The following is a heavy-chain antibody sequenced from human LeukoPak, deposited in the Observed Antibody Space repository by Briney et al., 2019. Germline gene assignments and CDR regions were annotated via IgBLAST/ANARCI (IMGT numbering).Heavy chain of an antibody. CDR2: TYYRSKWYN. CDR3: ARGGRGLDP. CDR1: GDSVSKNTTV. J-gene: IGHJ5*02. Sequence: SQTLSLTCALSGDSVSKNTTVWSWLRQSPTSGLEWLGRTYYRSKWYNDYAGSVQSRITVSPDTSKNQFSLQLNSVTPEDTAVYYGARGGRGLDPWGQGTLVTVSS. V-gene: IGHV6-1*01. D-gene: IGHD3-10*01.